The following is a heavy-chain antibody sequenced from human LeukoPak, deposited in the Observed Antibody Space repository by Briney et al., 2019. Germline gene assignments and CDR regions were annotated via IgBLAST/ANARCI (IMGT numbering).Heavy chain of an antibody. V-gene: IGHV3-30*04. CDR2: ISYDGSNK. D-gene: IGHD3-22*01. J-gene: IGHJ4*02. CDR3: ARGYDSSGYFDY. Sequence: GGSLRLSCAASGFTFSSYAMHWVRQAPGKGLEWVAVISYDGSNKYYADSVKGRFTISRDNSKNTLYLQMNSPRAEDTAVYYCARGYDSSGYFDYWGQGTLVTVSS. CDR1: GFTFSSYA.